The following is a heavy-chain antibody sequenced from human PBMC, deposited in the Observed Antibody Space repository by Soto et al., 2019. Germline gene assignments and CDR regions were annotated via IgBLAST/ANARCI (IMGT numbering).Heavy chain of an antibody. J-gene: IGHJ6*02. CDR3: ARDLGLAVGAAVIKYYGMDV. CDR1: GYSISSGYY. D-gene: IGHD2-2*02. Sequence: SETLSLTCDVSGYSISSGYYWGWIRQPPGKGLEWIGSVYHSGITYYNPSLRSRVTISADTSKNQFSLSLRSVTAADTAVYYCARDLGLAVGAAVIKYYGMDVWGQGTTVTVSS. V-gene: IGHV4-38-2*01. CDR2: VYHSGIT.